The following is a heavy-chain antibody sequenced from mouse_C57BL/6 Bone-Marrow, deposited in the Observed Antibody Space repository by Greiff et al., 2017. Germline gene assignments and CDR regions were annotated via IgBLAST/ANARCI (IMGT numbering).Heavy chain of an antibody. CDR2: IYPGDGDT. CDR1: GYAFSSSW. V-gene: IGHV1-82*01. Sequence: VQLQQSGPELVKPGASVKISCKASGYAFSSSWMNWVKQRPGKGLEWIGRIYPGDGDTTYNGKFKGKATLTADKSSSTAYMHLSSRTSEDSAVYFCAREPLTTVVATDFDYWGQGTTLTVAS. D-gene: IGHD1-1*01. CDR3: AREPLTTVVATDFDY. J-gene: IGHJ2*01.